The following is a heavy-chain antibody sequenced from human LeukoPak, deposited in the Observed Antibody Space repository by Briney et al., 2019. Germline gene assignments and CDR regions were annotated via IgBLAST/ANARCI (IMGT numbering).Heavy chain of an antibody. CDR2: IYYSGST. Sequence: PSETLSLTCAVYGGSFSIYYWSWIRQPPGKGLEWIGYIYYSGSTNYNPSLKSRVTISVDTSKNQFSLKLSSVTAADTAVYYCARHFKDNNWNLPGVAHYYYYYGMDVWGQGTTVTVSS. J-gene: IGHJ6*02. CDR3: ARHFKDNNWNLPGVAHYYYYYGMDV. CDR1: GGSFSIYY. V-gene: IGHV4-59*08. D-gene: IGHD1-20*01.